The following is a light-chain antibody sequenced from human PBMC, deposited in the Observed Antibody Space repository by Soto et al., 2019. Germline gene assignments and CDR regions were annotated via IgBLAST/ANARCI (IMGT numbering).Light chain of an antibody. Sequence: QAVVTQPPSASGTPGQTVTISCSGSRSNIGSNTVNWYQQLPGTAPKVLIYSNSQRPSGVPDRFSGSRSGTSASLAISGLQSEDEADYYCAAWYGSLNGVLFGGGTKLTVL. CDR2: SNS. CDR1: RSNIGSNT. J-gene: IGLJ2*01. V-gene: IGLV1-44*01. CDR3: AAWYGSLNGVL.